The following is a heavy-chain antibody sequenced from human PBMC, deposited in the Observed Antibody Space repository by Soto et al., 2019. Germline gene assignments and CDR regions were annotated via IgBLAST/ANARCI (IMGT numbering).Heavy chain of an antibody. CDR3: AREFDSSSWYVYGF. J-gene: IGHJ4*02. CDR1: GFTFSSYS. V-gene: IGHV3-48*01. CDR2: ISSSSSTM. D-gene: IGHD6-13*01. Sequence: ESGGGLVQPGGSLRLSCAASGFTFSSYSMNWVRQAPGKGLEWVSYISSSSSTMYYADSVKGRFTISRDNAKNSLYLQMNSLRAEDTAVYYCAREFDSSSWYVYGFWGQGTLVTVSS.